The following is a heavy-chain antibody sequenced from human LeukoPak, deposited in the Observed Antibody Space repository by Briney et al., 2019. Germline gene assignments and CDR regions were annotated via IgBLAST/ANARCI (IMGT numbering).Heavy chain of an antibody. CDR3: ARQYSSSSGKNTFDI. CDR2: IYASGST. Sequence: SETLSLTCTVSGGSISSNYWSWIRQPAGKGLEWIGRIYASGSTNYNPSLKSRVTMSVDTSKNQFSLKLTSVTAADTAVYYCARQYSSSSGKNTFDIWGQGTMVTVSS. V-gene: IGHV4-4*07. D-gene: IGHD6-6*01. J-gene: IGHJ3*02. CDR1: GGSISSNY.